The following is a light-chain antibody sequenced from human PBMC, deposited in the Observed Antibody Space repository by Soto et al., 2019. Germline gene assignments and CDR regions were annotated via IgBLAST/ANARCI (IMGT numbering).Light chain of an antibody. J-gene: IGLJ1*01. CDR2: EVS. CDR3: SSYTSSSNYV. V-gene: IGLV2-14*01. CDR1: SDDVGGYNY. Sequence: QSVLTQPASVSGSPGQSITISCTGTSDDVGGYNYVSWYQQHPGKAPKLMIYEVSNRPSGVSNRFSGSKSGNTASLTISGLRAEDEADYYCSSYTSSSNYVFGTG.